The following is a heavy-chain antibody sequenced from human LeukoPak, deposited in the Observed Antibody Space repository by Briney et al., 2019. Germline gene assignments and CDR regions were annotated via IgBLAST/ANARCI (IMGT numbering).Heavy chain of an antibody. CDR3: ATYDILTVHPGHYMDV. D-gene: IGHD3-9*01. CDR2: ISSNGGST. J-gene: IGHJ6*03. V-gene: IGHV3-64*01. Sequence: GGSLRLSCAASGFTFSSYAMHWVRQAPGKGLEYVSAISSNGGSTYYANSVKGRFTISRDNSKNTLYLQMGSLRAEDMAVYYCATYDILTVHPGHYMDVWGKGTTVTISS. CDR1: GFTFSSYA.